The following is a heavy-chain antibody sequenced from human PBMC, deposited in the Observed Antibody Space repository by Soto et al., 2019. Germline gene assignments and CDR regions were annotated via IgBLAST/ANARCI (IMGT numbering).Heavy chain of an antibody. CDR1: GFTFSSYG. J-gene: IGHJ4*02. CDR3: AKGAYYDILTGYYPLDY. CDR2: ISGSGGST. D-gene: IGHD3-9*01. V-gene: IGHV3-23*01. Sequence: PGGSLRLSCAASGFTFSSYGMHWVRQAPGKGLEWVSAISGSGGSTYYADSVKGRFTISRDNSKNTLYLQMNSLRAEDTAVYYCAKGAYYDILTGYYPLDYWGQGTLVTVSS.